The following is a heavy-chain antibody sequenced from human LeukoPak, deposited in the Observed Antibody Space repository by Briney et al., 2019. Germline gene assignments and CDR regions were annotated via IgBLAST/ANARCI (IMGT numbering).Heavy chain of an antibody. J-gene: IGHJ5*02. CDR2: INHSGST. D-gene: IGHD3-3*01. Sequence: SETLSLTCAVYGGSFSGYYWSWIRQPPGKGLEWIGEINHSGSTNYNPSLKSRVTISVDTSKNQFSLKLSSVTAADTAVYYCARGGALRFLEWLSLYWFDTWGQGTLVTVSS. V-gene: IGHV4-34*01. CDR1: GGSFSGYY. CDR3: ARGGALRFLEWLSLYWFDT.